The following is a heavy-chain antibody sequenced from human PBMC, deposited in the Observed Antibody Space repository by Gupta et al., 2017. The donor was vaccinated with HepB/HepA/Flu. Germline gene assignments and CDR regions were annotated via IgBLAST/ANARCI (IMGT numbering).Heavy chain of an antibody. D-gene: IGHD6-13*01. CDR3: GRGSSRSVFAV. Sequence: DVKLEESGGGVVYPGGPRRLSCEASGHILSNECMHWVRQVPGQSPVWVARISGDGSSVYYADAVRSRFIISRHNAANTLYLQMNRLTLGDTGVYSCGRGSSRSVFAVWGQGTPVTVSS. J-gene: IGHJ4*02. V-gene: IGHV3-74*01. CDR2: ISGDGSSV. CDR1: GHILSNEC.